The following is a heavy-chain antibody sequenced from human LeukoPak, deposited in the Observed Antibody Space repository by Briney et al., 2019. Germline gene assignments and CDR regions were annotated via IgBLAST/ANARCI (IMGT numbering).Heavy chain of an antibody. CDR1: GFTFIDYY. D-gene: IGHD6-6*01. V-gene: IGHV3-11*01. CDR3: ARDRTTYSSSSFDY. CDR2: ISTGNII. Sequence: GGSLRLSCAASGFTFIDYYMTWIRQAPGKGLEWVSYISTGNIIYYADSVKGRFTISRGNAKNSLYLQMSSLRAEDTAVYYCARDRTTYSSSSFDYWGQGTLVTVSS. J-gene: IGHJ4*02.